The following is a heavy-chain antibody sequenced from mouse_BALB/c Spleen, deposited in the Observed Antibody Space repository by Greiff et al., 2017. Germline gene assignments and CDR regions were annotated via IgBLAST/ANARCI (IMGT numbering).Heavy chain of an antibody. D-gene: IGHD2-1*01. Sequence: QVQLQQSGAELARPGASVKMSCKASGYTFTSYTMHWVNQRPGQGLEWIGYINPSSGYTNYNQKFKDKATLTADKSSSTAYMQLSSLTSEDSAVYYCARPTYGNYVDWYFDVWGAGTTVTVSS. CDR3: ARPTYGNYVDWYFDV. CDR2: INPSSGYT. J-gene: IGHJ1*01. V-gene: IGHV1-4*01. CDR1: GYTFTSYT.